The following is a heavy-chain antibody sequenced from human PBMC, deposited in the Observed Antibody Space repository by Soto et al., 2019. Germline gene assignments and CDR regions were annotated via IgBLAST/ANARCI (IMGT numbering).Heavy chain of an antibody. J-gene: IGHJ4*02. Sequence: EVQLLESGGGLVQPGGSLRLSCAASGFTFSSYAMSWFRQAPGKGLEWVSTISGSGGSTYYADSVKGRFTIARDNSKNTLYLPMDSLRVEDATVYYCAKHSMPGTTGEFDDYWGQGTLVTVSS. CDR1: GFTFSSYA. D-gene: IGHD3-10*01. CDR3: AKHSMPGTTGEFDDY. CDR2: ISGSGGST. V-gene: IGHV3-23*01.